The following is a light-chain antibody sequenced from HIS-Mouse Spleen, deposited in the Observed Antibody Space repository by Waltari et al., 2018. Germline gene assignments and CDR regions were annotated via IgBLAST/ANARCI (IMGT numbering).Light chain of an antibody. V-gene: IGKV1-5*03. CDR2: KAS. J-gene: IGKJ2*01. CDR1: QSISSW. CDR3: QQYNSYPYT. Sequence: DIQMTQSPSTLSASVGDRVTIPCRASQSISSWLAWYQQKPGKDPKLLIYKASSLESGVPSRFSGSGSGTEFTLTISSLQPDDFATYYCQQYNSYPYTFGQGTKLEIK.